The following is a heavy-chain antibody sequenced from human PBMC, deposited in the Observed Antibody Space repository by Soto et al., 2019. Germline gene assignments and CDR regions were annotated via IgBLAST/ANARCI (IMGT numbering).Heavy chain of an antibody. Sequence: QVQLVESGGGVVQPGRSLRLSCAASGFTFSSYGMHWVRQAPGKGLEWVAVISYDGSKKYYADSVKGRFTIPRDNSKNSLYLQMNSLRAEDTAVHYCAKAFSRTYSSSQKPDYWGQGTLVTVSS. CDR2: ISYDGSKK. CDR3: AKAFSRTYSSSQKPDY. J-gene: IGHJ4*02. D-gene: IGHD6-6*01. CDR1: GFTFSSYG. V-gene: IGHV3-30*18.